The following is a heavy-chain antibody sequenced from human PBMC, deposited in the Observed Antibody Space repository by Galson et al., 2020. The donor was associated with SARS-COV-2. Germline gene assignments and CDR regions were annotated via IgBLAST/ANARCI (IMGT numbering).Heavy chain of an antibody. D-gene: IGHD2-2*02. V-gene: IGHV4-59*01. CDR1: GGYISNNY. CDR2: VYSSGST. J-gene: IGHJ1*01. CDR3: AREDCSRTSCYIKYFQH. Sequence: SETLSLTCTVSGGYISNNYWSWIRQPPGKGLEWIGYVYSSGSTSYNPSLKSRVTISVDTSKNQFSLNLYYVTAADTAVYYCAREDCSRTSCYIKYFQHWGQGTLVTVSS.